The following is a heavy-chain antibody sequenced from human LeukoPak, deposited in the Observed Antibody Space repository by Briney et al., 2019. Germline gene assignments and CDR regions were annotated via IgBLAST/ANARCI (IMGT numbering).Heavy chain of an antibody. D-gene: IGHD6-25*01. V-gene: IGHV4-30-4*01. CDR2: IYYSGST. CDR3: ARAEAAQPIDY. Sequence: PSETLSLTCTVSGGSISSGDYYWSWIRQPPGKGLEWIGYIYYSGSTYYNPSLKSRVTISVDTSKNQFSLKLSSVTAADTAVYYCARAEAAQPIDYWGREPWSPSPQ. J-gene: IGHJ4*02. CDR1: GGSISSGDYY.